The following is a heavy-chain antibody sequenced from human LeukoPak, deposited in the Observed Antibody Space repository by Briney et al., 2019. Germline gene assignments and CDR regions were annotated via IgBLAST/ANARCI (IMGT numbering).Heavy chain of an antibody. CDR2: INPSGGST. V-gene: IGHV1-46*01. CDR1: GYTFTGYY. D-gene: IGHD1-26*01. Sequence: ASVKVSCKASGYTFTGYYMHWVRQAPGQGLEWMGIINPSGGSTSYAQKFQGRVTMTRDTSTSTVYMELSSLRSEDTAVYYCARDHVGGSYIYYYYGMDVWGQGTTVTVSS. CDR3: ARDHVGGSYIYYYYGMDV. J-gene: IGHJ6*02.